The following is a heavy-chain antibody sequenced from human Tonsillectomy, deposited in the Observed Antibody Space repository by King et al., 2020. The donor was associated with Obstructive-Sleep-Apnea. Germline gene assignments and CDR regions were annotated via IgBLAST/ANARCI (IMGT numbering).Heavy chain of an antibody. CDR1: GYSFTSYW. CDR2: IYPGDSDT. CDR3: AGCSMVRGCHRYFDL. J-gene: IGHJ2*01. Sequence: VQLVESGAEVKKPGESLKISCKGSGYSFTSYWIGWVRQMPGKGLEWMGIIYPGDSDTRYSPSFQGQVTISADKSISTAYLQWSSLKASDTAMYYCAGCSMVRGCHRYFDLWGRGTLVTVSS. D-gene: IGHD3-10*01. V-gene: IGHV5-51*01.